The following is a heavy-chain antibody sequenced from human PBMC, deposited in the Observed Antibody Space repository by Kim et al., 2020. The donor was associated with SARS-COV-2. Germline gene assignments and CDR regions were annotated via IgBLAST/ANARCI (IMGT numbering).Heavy chain of an antibody. Sequence: SETLSLTCTVSGGSISSGGYYWSWIRQHQGKGLEWTGHIYSSGSTYYNPSLKRRLTISVDTSKNQFSLKLTSVTAEDTALYYCARGGRDTAMVTGWFDTWGQETLLTLSS. J-gene: IGHJ5*02. V-gene: IGHV4-31*03. CDR1: GGSISSGGYY. D-gene: IGHD5-18*01. CDR2: IYSSGST. CDR3: ARGGRDTAMVTGWFDT.